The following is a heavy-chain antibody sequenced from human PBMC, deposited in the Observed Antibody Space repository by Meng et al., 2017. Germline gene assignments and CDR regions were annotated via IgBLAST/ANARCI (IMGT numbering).Heavy chain of an antibody. Sequence: VKIVQSGCELKSPGAQGMVACNATGYTFTSYAMNWVRQAPGQGLDWMGCINTNTGNPTYDQGFTGRFVFSLDTSVSTAYLQISSLKAEDTAVYYCAREPYGYFTDYWGQGTLVTVSS. V-gene: IGHV7-4-1*02. CDR1: GYTFTSYA. CDR3: AREPYGYFTDY. J-gene: IGHJ4*02. CDR2: INTNTGNP. D-gene: IGHD5-18*01.